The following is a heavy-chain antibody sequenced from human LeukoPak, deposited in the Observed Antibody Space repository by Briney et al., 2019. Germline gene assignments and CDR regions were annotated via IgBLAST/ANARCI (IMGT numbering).Heavy chain of an antibody. V-gene: IGHV1-8*01. CDR3: AGERGQYSSSSGWFDP. CDR1: GYTFTSYY. J-gene: IGHJ5*02. D-gene: IGHD6-6*01. Sequence: ASVKVSCKASGYTFTSYYINWVRQATGQGLEWMGWMNPNSGNTGYAQKFQGRVTMTRNTSISTAYMELSSLRSEDTAVYYCAGERGQYSSSSGWFDPWGKGTLVTVSS. CDR2: MNPNSGNT.